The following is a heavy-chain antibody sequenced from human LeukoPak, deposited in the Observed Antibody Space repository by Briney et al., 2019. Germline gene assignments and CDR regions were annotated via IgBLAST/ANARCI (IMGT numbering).Heavy chain of an antibody. J-gene: IGHJ4*02. D-gene: IGHD2-2*01. Sequence: SETLSLTCAVYGGSFSGYYWSWIRQPPGKGLEWIGEINHSGSTNYNPSLKSRVTISVDTSKNQFSLKLSSVTAADTAVYYCATGYQLPRQYYFDYWGQGTLVTVSS. CDR2: INHSGST. CDR3: ATGYQLPRQYYFDY. V-gene: IGHV4-34*01. CDR1: GGSFSGYY.